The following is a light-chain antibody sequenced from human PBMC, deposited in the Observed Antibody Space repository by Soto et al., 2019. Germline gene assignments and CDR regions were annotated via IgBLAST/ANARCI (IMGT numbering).Light chain of an antibody. CDR3: QQYGDSPKYT. V-gene: IGKV3-20*01. CDR2: ATS. J-gene: IGKJ2*01. Sequence: EIVLTQSPGTLSLSPGERATLSCRAGQSVDSSYLAWYQQKPGQAPRLLIYATSTRAAGTPDRFSGSGSGTDFTLTITRLEPEDFAVYYCQQYGDSPKYTFAQGT. CDR1: QSVDSSY.